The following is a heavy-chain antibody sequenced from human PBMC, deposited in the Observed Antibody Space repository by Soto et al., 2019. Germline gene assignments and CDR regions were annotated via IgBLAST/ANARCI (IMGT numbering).Heavy chain of an antibody. CDR1: GFTLSSYA. V-gene: IGHV3-23*01. Sequence: EAQLLESGGGLVQPGGSLRLSCAASGFTLSSYAMSWVRQAPGKGLEWVSGISGNGDRISYADSVKGRFTVSRDKSKNTLYLQMNSLRAEDTAIYFCAKSNALDGGGHGTTVTVSS. D-gene: IGHD1-1*01. J-gene: IGHJ6*02. CDR3: AKSNALDG. CDR2: ISGNGDRI.